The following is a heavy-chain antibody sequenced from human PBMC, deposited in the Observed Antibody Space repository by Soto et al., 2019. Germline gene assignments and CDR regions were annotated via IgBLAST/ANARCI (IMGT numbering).Heavy chain of an antibody. CDR1: GGSSSSYD. D-gene: IGHD4-17*01. CDR3: ARAKTSGYGDVYYFDY. Sequence: SETLSLTCTVSGGSSSSYDWSWIRQPPGKGLEWIGYIFYSGSTNYNPSLKSRVTISADTSKNQLSLKLSSVTAADTAVYYCARAKTSGYGDVYYFDYWGQGTLVTVSS. CDR2: IFYSGST. J-gene: IGHJ4*02. V-gene: IGHV4-59*01.